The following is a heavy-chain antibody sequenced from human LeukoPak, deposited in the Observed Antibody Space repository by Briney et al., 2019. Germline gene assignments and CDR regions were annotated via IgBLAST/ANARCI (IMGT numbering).Heavy chain of an antibody. CDR3: AKDGRNYYYYGMDV. CDR2: ISYDGSNR. Sequence: GGSLRLSRAASGFTFSSYGMHWVRQAPGKGLEWVAVISYDGSNRYYADSVKGRFTISRDNSKNTLYLQVNSLRAEDTAVYYCAKDGRNYYYYGMDVWGQGTTVTVSS. D-gene: IGHD1-1*01. J-gene: IGHJ6*02. V-gene: IGHV3-30*18. CDR1: GFTFSSYG.